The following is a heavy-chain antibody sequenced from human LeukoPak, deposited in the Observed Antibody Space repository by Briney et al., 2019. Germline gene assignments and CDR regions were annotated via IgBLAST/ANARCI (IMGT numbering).Heavy chain of an antibody. D-gene: IGHD3-9*01. CDR3: AHSHSPHYDILTGYYMGGEYYFDY. Sequence: SGPTLVNPTQTLTLTCTFSGFSLSTSGVGVGWIRQPPGKALEWLALIYWDDDKRYSPSLKSRLTITKDTSKNQVVLTMTNVDPVDTATYYCAHSHSPHYDILTGYYMGGEYYFDYWGQGTLVTVSS. J-gene: IGHJ4*02. CDR2: IYWDDDK. CDR1: GFSLSTSGVG. V-gene: IGHV2-5*02.